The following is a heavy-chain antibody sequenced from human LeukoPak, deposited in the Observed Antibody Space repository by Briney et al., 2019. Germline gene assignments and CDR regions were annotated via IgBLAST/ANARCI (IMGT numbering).Heavy chain of an antibody. CDR3: GEGGRFGCYSWFEP. Sequence: GGSLRLSCAASGFTFSSYAMNWVRQAPGKGLEWVSGISGSGGSANYADSVKGRFTISRDNSKNTLYVQMNSLIAADTAVYYCGEGGRFGCYSWFEPWGQGTLVTVSS. CDR1: GFTFSSYA. CDR2: ISGSGGSA. D-gene: IGHD3-22*01. V-gene: IGHV3-23*01. J-gene: IGHJ5*02.